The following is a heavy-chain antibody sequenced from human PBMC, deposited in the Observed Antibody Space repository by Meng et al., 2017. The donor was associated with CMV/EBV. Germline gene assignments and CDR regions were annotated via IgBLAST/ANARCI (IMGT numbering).Heavy chain of an antibody. CDR3: TRIDGVGDLC. CDR1: GFTFSGSA. D-gene: IGHD3-10*01. Sequence: GESLKISCAASGFTFSGSAMHWVRQASGNGLEWVGRIRSKANSYETAYAASVKGRFTISRDDSKNTAYLQMNSVKTEDTAVYYCTRIDGVGDLCWGQGTLVTVSS. J-gene: IGHJ4*02. CDR2: IRSKANSYET. V-gene: IGHV3-73*01.